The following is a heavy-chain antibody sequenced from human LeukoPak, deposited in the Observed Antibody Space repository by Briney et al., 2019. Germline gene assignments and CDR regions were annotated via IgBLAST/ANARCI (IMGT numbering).Heavy chain of an antibody. CDR1: GFTFSSYA. J-gene: IGHJ4*02. Sequence: GGSLRLSCAASGFTFSSYAMSWVRQAPGKGLEWVSAISGSGGSTYYAASVKGRFTISRDFSKNTVFLHMNSLRAEDTAMYYCARGDDSGYYGYFDYWGQGALVTVSS. D-gene: IGHD3-22*01. CDR3: ARGDDSGYYGYFDY. V-gene: IGHV3-23*01. CDR2: ISGSGGST.